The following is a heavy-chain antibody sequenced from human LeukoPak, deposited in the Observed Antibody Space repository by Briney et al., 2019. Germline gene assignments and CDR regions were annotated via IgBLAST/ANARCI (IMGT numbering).Heavy chain of an antibody. CDR2: IWFDESQY. D-gene: IGHD3-22*01. Sequence: GGSLRLSCAASGFIFSNYGMHWVRQAPGKGLEWVALIWFDESQYYNVDSVKGRFTISRDNSNNTAYLQMNSLRDEDTAVYYCARVDRSYYYDSSGSFDYWGQGTLVTVSS. J-gene: IGHJ4*02. V-gene: IGHV3-33*01. CDR1: GFIFSNYG. CDR3: ARVDRSYYYDSSGSFDY.